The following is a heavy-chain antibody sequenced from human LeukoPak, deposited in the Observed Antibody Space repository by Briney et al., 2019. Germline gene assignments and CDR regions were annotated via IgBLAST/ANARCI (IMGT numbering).Heavy chain of an antibody. J-gene: IGHJ2*01. V-gene: IGHV4-61*01. D-gene: IGHD2-21*02. CDR2: ISYSVST. CDR1: GGSVSSGSFY. CDR3: ARSYCGSDCYSGTYWYFDL. Sequence: SETLSLTCTVSGGSVSSGSFYWSWIRQPPGKGLEWIGYISYSVSTNYNPSLKSRVTISVDTSKNQFSLKLSSVTAADTAVYYCARSYCGSDCYSGTYWYFDLWGRGTLVTVSS.